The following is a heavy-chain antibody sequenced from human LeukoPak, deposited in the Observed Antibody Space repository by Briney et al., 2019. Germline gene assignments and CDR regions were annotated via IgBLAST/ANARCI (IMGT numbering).Heavy chain of an antibody. D-gene: IGHD3-10*01. CDR2: IYYSGST. J-gene: IGHJ6*02. Sequence: SETLSLTCTVSGGSISSYYWRWIRQPPGKGLEWIGDIYYSGSTNYNPSLKSRVTISVDTSKNQFSLKLSSVTAADTAVYYCANLLGGYYGMDVWGQGTTVTVSS. CDR3: ANLLGGYYGMDV. CDR1: GGSISSYY. V-gene: IGHV4-59*01.